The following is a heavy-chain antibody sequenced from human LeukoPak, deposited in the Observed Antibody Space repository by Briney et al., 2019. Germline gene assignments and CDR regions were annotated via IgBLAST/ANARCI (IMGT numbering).Heavy chain of an antibody. CDR1: GYTFTGCY. CDR2: INPNSGGT. Sequence: GASVKVSCKASGYTFTGCYMHWVRQAPGQGLEWMGWINPNSGGTNYAQKFQGRVTMTRDTSISTAYMELSRLRSDDTAVYYCARGVYDSSGLHDAFDIWGQGTMVTVSS. D-gene: IGHD3-22*01. CDR3: ARGVYDSSGLHDAFDI. V-gene: IGHV1-2*02. J-gene: IGHJ3*02.